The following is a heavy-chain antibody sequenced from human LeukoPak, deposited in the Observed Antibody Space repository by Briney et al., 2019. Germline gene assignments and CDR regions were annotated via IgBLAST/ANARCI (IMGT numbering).Heavy chain of an antibody. CDR2: IIPIFGTA. V-gene: IGHV1-69*13. D-gene: IGHD2-2*01. CDR1: GGTFSSYV. CDR3: ARVRLVPAAATSGYYYGMDV. Sequence: SVKVSCKASGGTFSSYVISWVRQAPGQGLEWMGGIIPIFGTANYAQKFQGRVTITADESTSTAYMELSSLRSEDTAVYYCARVRLVPAAATSGYYYGMDVWGQGTTVIVSS. J-gene: IGHJ6*02.